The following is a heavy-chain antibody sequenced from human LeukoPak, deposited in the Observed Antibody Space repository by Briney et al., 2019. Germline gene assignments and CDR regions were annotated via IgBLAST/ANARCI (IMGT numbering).Heavy chain of an antibody. V-gene: IGHV3-48*02. CDR1: GFTLSTYA. CDR3: ARNEWAGF. D-gene: IGHD1-26*01. J-gene: IGHJ4*02. CDR2: ISSGSSTI. Sequence: GGSLRLSCAASGFTLSTYAMNWVRQAPGKGLEWLSYISSGSSTIYYADSVKGRFTISRDNAKNSLYLQMNSLRDDDTAVYYCARNEWAGFWGQGTLVTVSS.